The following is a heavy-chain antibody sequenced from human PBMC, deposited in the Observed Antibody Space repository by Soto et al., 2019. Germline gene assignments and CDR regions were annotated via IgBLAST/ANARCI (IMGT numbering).Heavy chain of an antibody. V-gene: IGHV1-18*01. CDR1: GYTFRSYS. J-gene: IGHJ5*02. CDR3: ARDLAVGWFDP. Sequence: QVQLVQSGAEVKKPGASVKVSCKTSGYTFRSYSISWVRQAPGQGLEWMGWINVYNGNKKYAQKLQGIVTMTTDTSTSTAYMEMRSLRSDDTAVYYCARDLAVGWFDPWGQGTLVTVSS. CDR2: INVYNGNK. D-gene: IGHD2-2*01.